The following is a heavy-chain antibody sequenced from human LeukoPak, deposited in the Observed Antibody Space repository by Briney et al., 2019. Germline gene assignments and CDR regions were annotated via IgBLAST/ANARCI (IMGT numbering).Heavy chain of an antibody. CDR1: GYTLTELS. J-gene: IGHJ5*02. CDR2: ISGSGGST. CDR3: AKSPIYSSSWYRNNWFDP. V-gene: IGHV3-23*01. D-gene: IGHD6-13*01. Sequence: SCKVSGYTLTELSMHWVRQAPGKGLEWVSAISGSGGSTYYADSVKGRFTISRDNSKNTLYLQMNSLRAEDTAVYYCAKSPIYSSSWYRNNWFDPWGQGTLVTVSS.